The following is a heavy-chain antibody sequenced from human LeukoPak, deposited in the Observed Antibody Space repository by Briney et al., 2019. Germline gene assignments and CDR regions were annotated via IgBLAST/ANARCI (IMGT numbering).Heavy chain of an antibody. CDR1: GYTFTSYG. V-gene: IGHV1-18*01. CDR3: ARDYAPYCSSTSCPPDY. CDR2: ISAYNGNT. D-gene: IGHD2-2*01. Sequence: GASVKVSCKASGYTFTSYGINWVRQAPGQGLEWMGWISAYNGNTNYAQKLQGRVTMTTDTSTSTAYMELRSLRSDDTAVYYCARDYAPYCSSTSCPPDYWGQGTLVTVSS. J-gene: IGHJ4*02.